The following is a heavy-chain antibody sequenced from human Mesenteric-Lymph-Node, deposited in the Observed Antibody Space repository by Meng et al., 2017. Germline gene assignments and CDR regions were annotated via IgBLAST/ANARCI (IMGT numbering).Heavy chain of an antibody. J-gene: IGHJ6*02. CDR3: ARECSQAGMDV. V-gene: IGHV1-2*06. CDR1: GYTFTGCY. Sequence: ASVKVSCKASGYTFTGCYMHWVRQAPRQGLEWLGRMNPNSGATNNAQKFQGRVTMTRDTSNSTAYMELSSLRSDDTAVYFCARECSQAGMDVWGQGTTVTVSS. CDR2: MNPNSGAT. D-gene: IGHD3-10*02.